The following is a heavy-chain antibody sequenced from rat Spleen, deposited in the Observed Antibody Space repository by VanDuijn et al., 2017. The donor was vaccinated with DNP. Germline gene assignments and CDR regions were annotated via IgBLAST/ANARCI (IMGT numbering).Heavy chain of an antibody. J-gene: IGHJ3*01. CDR1: RFTFSDYN. V-gene: IGHV5S10*01. CDR2: IIYDGSRT. CDR3: ATHTFTPGITTPFAY. D-gene: IGHD1-4*01. Sequence: EVQLVVTGGGLVQPGKSLKISCSASRFTFSDYNMAWVRQAPKKGLEWVATIIYDGSRTYYRDSVKGRFTISRDTAKSTIYLQMDSLRSEDTATYYCATHTFTPGITTPFAYWGQGTLVTVSS.